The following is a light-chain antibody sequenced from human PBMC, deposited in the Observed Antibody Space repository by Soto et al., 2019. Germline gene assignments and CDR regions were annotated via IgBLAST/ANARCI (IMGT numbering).Light chain of an antibody. V-gene: IGKV1D-16*01. CDR2: AAS. CDR3: QHYNSYSEA. J-gene: IGKJ1*01. Sequence: DIQMTQSPSSLSASVGDRVSITCRASQDIERWLAWYQQKPGEAPKVLIYAASSLQSGVPSRLSGSGSGTEFTLTISSLQPDDFATYYCQHYNSYSEAFGQGTKVDIK. CDR1: QDIERW.